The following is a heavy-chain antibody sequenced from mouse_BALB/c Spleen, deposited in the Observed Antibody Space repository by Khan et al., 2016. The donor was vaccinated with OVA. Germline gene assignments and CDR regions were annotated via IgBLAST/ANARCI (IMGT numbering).Heavy chain of an antibody. Sequence: QVQLKESGAELVKPGASVKLSCKTSGYTFTSYWIQWVKQRPGQGLGWIGQIFPETGTTYYNENFKGKATLTVDTSSNTAYMQFSSLTSEDSAVYFCARGYFGNYEFAYGGQGTLVTVAP. CDR1: GYTFTSYW. D-gene: IGHD2-1*01. CDR2: IFPETGTT. CDR3: ARGYFGNYEFAY. V-gene: IGHV1S132*01. J-gene: IGHJ3*01.